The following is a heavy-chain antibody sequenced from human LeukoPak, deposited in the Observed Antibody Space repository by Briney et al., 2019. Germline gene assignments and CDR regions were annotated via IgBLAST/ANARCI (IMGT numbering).Heavy chain of an antibody. Sequence: GSSVKVSCKASGGTFSSYAISWVRQAPGRGLEWMGGITPIFGTANYAQKFQGRVTITADESTSTAYMELSSLRSEDTAVYYCARGVAARGPDYWGQGTLVTVSS. D-gene: IGHD6-6*01. CDR3: ARGVAARGPDY. CDR1: GGTFSSYA. V-gene: IGHV1-69*01. J-gene: IGHJ4*02. CDR2: ITPIFGTA.